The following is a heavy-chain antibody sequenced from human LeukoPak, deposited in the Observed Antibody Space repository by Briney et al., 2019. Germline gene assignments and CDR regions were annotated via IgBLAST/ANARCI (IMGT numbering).Heavy chain of an antibody. V-gene: IGHV1-2*02. D-gene: IGHD2-21*02. CDR1: GYTCTGYY. J-gene: IGHJ6*02. CDR2: INPNSGGT. CDR3: ARGGCGGDCYSYYYYYGMDV. Sequence: ASVKVSCKASGYTCTGYYMHWVRQAPGQGLEWMGWINPNSGGTNYAQKFQGRVTMTRDTSISTAYMELSRLRSDDTAVYYCARGGCGGDCYSYYYYYGMDVWGQGTTVTVSS.